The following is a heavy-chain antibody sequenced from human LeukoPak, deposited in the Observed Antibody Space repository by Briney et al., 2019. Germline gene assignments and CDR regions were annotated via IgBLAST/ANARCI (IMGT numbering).Heavy chain of an antibody. Sequence: GGSLRLSCAASGFTFSSYGMNWVRQAPGKGLEWVSSISSRSSYMYYADSVKGRFTISRDNAKNSLYLELHSLRAEDTAVYYCARQYYDIWSGYYTADYYFDYWGQGTLVTVSS. CDR2: ISSRSSYM. CDR1: GFTFSSYG. D-gene: IGHD3-3*01. CDR3: ARQYYDIWSGYYTADYYFDY. J-gene: IGHJ4*02. V-gene: IGHV3-21*06.